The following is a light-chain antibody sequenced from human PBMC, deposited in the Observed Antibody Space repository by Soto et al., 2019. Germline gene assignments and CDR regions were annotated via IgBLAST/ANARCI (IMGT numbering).Light chain of an antibody. V-gene: IGKV1-5*03. CDR3: QQYETFSPWT. CDR1: QTISSW. Sequence: DIHRTQSPSTLSGSVGDRVTITCRSSQTISSWLAWYQQKPGKAPKLLIYKASILQSGVPSRFSGSGSGTEFTLAISSLQPDDFATYYCQQYETFSPWTFGQGTKVDIK. CDR2: KAS. J-gene: IGKJ1*01.